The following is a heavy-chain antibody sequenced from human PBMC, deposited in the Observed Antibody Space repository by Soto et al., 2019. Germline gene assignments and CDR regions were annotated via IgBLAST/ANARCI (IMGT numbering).Heavy chain of an antibody. CDR2: IYYSGST. CDR3: ASPGVSGSYFGYGMDV. CDR1: GGSISSSSYY. D-gene: IGHD1-26*01. Sequence: QLQLQESGPGLVKPSETLSLTCTVSGGSISSSSYYWGWIRQPPGKGLEWIGSIYYSGSTYYNPSLKRRVTISVDTSKNQCSLKLSSVTAADTAVYYCASPGVSGSYFGYGMDVWGQGTTVTVSS. V-gene: IGHV4-39*01. J-gene: IGHJ6*02.